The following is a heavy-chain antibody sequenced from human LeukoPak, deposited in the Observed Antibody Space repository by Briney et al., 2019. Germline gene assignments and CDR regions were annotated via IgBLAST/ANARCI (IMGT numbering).Heavy chain of an antibody. V-gene: IGHV4-39*07. J-gene: IGHJ2*01. CDR2: IYYRGST. Sequence: PSETLSLTCTVSGGSISSSGYYWGWIRQPPGKGLEWIGSIYYRGSTYYQPSLKSRANISLDTSKNQFSLRLTSVTAADTAVYYCASGRYFDLWGRGTLISVSS. CDR3: ASGRYFDL. CDR1: GGSISSSGYY.